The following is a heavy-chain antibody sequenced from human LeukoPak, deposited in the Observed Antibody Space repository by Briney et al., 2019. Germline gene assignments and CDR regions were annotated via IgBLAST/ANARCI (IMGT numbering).Heavy chain of an antibody. CDR2: IYYSGST. Sequence: SETLSLTCTVSGVSISSYYWSWIRQPPGKGLEWIGYIYYSGSTNYNPSLKSRVTISVDTSKNQFSLKLSSVTAADTAVYYCARDQIVVAGNWFDPWGQGTLVTVSS. J-gene: IGHJ5*02. CDR3: ARDQIVVAGNWFDP. V-gene: IGHV4-59*12. CDR1: GVSISSYY. D-gene: IGHD6-13*01.